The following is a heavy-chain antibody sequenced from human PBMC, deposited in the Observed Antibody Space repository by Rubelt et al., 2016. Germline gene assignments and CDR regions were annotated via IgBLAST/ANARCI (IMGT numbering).Heavy chain of an antibody. Sequence: QLQLQESGPGLVKPSETLSLTCPVSGGSISRSTYYWGWIRQPPGKGLEWIGGVYYSGSTYYNPSLKSRVTLSVDPSKNQFSLKGNSVTAADTAGYYCTRDYDFWSHYSSYGMDVWGQGTTVTVSS. CDR3: TRDYDFWSHYSSYGMDV. V-gene: IGHV4-39*02. CDR2: VYYSGST. D-gene: IGHD3-3*01. CDR1: GGSISRSTYY. J-gene: IGHJ6*02.